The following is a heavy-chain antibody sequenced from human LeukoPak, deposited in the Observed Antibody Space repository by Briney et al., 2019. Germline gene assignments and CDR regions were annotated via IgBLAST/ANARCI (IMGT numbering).Heavy chain of an antibody. Sequence: ASVKVSCKASGYSFTSNTITWVRQAPGQGLEWMGSITTYNGNTNSAQKFQGRVTMTTDTSTSTAYMELRSLRSDDTAVYYCAKDQGCSSTSCYEFDPWGQGTLVTVSS. V-gene: IGHV1-18*01. CDR1: GYSFTSNT. CDR2: ITTYNGNT. J-gene: IGHJ5*02. D-gene: IGHD2-2*01. CDR3: AKDQGCSSTSCYEFDP.